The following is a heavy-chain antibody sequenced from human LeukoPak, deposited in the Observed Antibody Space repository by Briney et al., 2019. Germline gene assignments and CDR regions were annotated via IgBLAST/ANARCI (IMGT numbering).Heavy chain of an antibody. V-gene: IGHV3-33*05. Sequence: GGSLRLSCTASGFTFNSFGMHWVRQAPGKGLEWVAFASFDENKKYYLDSVKGRFAISRDNSKNTLYLQLNSLRAEDTAVYYCAGAGKWLPDDLDYWGQGTLVTVSS. J-gene: IGHJ4*02. CDR1: GFTFNSFG. CDR2: ASFDENKK. D-gene: IGHD3-10*01. CDR3: AGAGKWLPDDLDY.